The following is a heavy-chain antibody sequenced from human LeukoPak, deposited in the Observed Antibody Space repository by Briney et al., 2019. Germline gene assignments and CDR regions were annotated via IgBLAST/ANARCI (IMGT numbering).Heavy chain of an antibody. CDR1: GFTLSTNA. D-gene: IGHD1-26*01. J-gene: IGHJ4*02. CDR2: ISGSGAST. CDR3: AKDVGKWESLHFFDY. Sequence: GGSLRLSCLTSGFTLSTNAISWVRQAPGKGLEWISGISGSGASTYYADSVKGRFTISRDDSRNTLYLQMNSLRGDDTAVYYCAKDVGKWESLHFFDYWGQGTLVTVSS. V-gene: IGHV3-23*01.